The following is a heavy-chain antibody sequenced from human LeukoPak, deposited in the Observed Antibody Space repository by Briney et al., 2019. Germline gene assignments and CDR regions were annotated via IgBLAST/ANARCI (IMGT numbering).Heavy chain of an antibody. CDR1: GFTFSSYG. Sequence: GGTLRLSCAASGFTFSSYGMHWVRHGPGKGLEWVAVISYEGSHKYYADSVKGRFPISRDNSKNTLYLQMNSLRAEDTAVYYCAKDEGCSGGTCYSAFDHWGQGTLVTVSS. D-gene: IGHD2-15*01. CDR3: AKDEGCSGGTCYSAFDH. CDR2: ISYEGSHK. J-gene: IGHJ4*02. V-gene: IGHV3-30*18.